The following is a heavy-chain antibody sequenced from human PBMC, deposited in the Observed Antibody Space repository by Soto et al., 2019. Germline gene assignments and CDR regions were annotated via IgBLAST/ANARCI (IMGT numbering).Heavy chain of an antibody. J-gene: IGHJ5*02. CDR1: SDSISSYY. CDR3: ARAWGGNYNWFDP. D-gene: IGHD3-16*01. CDR2: ISYSGST. Sequence: PSETLSLTCTVSSDSISSYYWSWIRQPPGERLEWIGYISYSGSTDYNPSLKSRVTISVDTSKNQFSLKLSSVTAADTAVYYCARAWGGNYNWFDPWGQGTLVTVSS. V-gene: IGHV4-59*08.